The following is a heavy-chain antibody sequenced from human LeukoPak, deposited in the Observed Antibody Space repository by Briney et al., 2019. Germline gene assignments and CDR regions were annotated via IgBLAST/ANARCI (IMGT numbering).Heavy chain of an antibody. Sequence: SETLSLTSTVSGGSISSYYWSWIRQPPGKGLEWIGYIYYSGSTNYNPSLKSRVTISVDTSKNQFSLKLSSVTAADTAVYYCARETPQKGAHYKEVLGQGTKVNNSS. V-gene: IGHV4-59*01. J-gene: IGHJ6*03. CDR3: ARETPQKGAHYKEV. CDR2: IYYSGST. CDR1: GGSISSYY.